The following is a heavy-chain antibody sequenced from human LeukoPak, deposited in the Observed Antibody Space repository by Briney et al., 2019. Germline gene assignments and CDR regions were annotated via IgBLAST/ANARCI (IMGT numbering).Heavy chain of an antibody. CDR2: INHVGDNT. CDR3: ARDSLRPIVVVPAAPDY. V-gene: IGHV3-7*01. J-gene: IGHJ4*02. D-gene: IGHD2-2*01. CDR1: GFTFSSYA. Sequence: TGGSLRLSCAASGFTFSSYAMSWVRQAPGKGLEWVASINHVGDNTYYVDSVRGRFTISRDNAKNSLCLQMNSLRAEDTAVYYCARDSLRPIVVVPAAPDYWGQGTLVTVSS.